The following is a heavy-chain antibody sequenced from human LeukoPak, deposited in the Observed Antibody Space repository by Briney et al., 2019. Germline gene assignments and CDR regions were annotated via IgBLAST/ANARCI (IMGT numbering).Heavy chain of an antibody. CDR1: GGTFSSYA. CDR2: ISAYNGNT. J-gene: IGHJ3*02. CDR3: ARKGLFTISAFDI. V-gene: IGHV1-18*01. Sequence: ASVKVSCKASGGTFSSYAISWVRQAPGQGLEWMGWISAYNGNTNYAQKLQGRVTMTTDTSTSTAYMELRSLRSDDAAVYYCARKGLFTISAFDIWGQGTMVTVSS. D-gene: IGHD3-9*01.